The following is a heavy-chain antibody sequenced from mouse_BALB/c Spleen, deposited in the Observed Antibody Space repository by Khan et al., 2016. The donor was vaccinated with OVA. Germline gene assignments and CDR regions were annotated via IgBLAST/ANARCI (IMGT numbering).Heavy chain of an antibody. J-gene: IGHJ4*01. CDR3: TRPPHFSYVLVY. Sequence: QIQLVQSGPELKKPGETVKISCKASGYTFTNYGMNWVKQAPGKALKWMGWISTYTGEPTYADDFKGRFAFSLETSASTAYLQINNLQNEDTATYFCTRPPHFSYVLVYWGQGTSGTVSS. CDR2: ISTYTGEP. V-gene: IGHV9-3-1*01. CDR1: GYTFTNYG.